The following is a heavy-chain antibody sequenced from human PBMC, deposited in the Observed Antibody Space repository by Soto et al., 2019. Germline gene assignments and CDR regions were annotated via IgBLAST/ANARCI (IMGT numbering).Heavy chain of an antibody. J-gene: IGHJ3*02. CDR3: ARDPNWNYVLGAFDI. V-gene: IGHV6-1*01. CDR2: TYYRSKWYN. Sequence: SQTLSLTCAISRDSVPSNSAALNWIRQSPTRSLEWLGRTYYRSKWYNDYAVSVKSRITINPDTSKNQFSLQLNSVTPEDTAVYYCARDPNWNYVLGAFDIWGQGTMVTVSS. D-gene: IGHD1-7*01. CDR1: RDSVPSNSAA.